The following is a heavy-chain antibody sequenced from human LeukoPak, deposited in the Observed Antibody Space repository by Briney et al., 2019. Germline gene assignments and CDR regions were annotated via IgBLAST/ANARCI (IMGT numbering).Heavy chain of an antibody. D-gene: IGHD6-13*01. V-gene: IGHV4-34*01. CDR3: ARSGTYQHSSSYDY. CDR1: GESFSAYY. CDR2: IHHSGTT. Sequence: SETLSLTCAVYGESFSAYYWSWIRKAPGKTLEWIGEIHHSGTTNYNPSLKSRVNILIDPSKKQFSLKLSSVSAADTAVYYCARSGTYQHSSSYDYWGQRTLVTVSS. J-gene: IGHJ4*02.